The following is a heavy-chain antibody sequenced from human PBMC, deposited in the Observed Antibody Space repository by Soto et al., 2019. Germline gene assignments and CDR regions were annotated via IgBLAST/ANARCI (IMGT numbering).Heavy chain of an antibody. CDR3: ARVAFTEYSSSTDFDY. J-gene: IGHJ4*02. D-gene: IGHD6-6*01. Sequence: QVQLQESGPGLVKPSQTLSLTCTVSGGSISSGGYYWSWIRQHPGKGLEWIGYIYYSGSTYYNPSLKSRVTISGDTSKNEFSLKLSSVTAADTAVYYCARVAFTEYSSSTDFDYWGQGTLVTVSS. V-gene: IGHV4-31*03. CDR1: GGSISSGGYY. CDR2: IYYSGST.